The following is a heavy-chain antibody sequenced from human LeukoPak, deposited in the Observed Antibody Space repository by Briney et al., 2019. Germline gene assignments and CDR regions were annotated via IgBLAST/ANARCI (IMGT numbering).Heavy chain of an antibody. CDR1: GGSISSYY. CDR2: TYYSGST. V-gene: IGHV4-59*01. CDR3: ARQPYSSSWYDY. Sequence: SETLSLTCTVSGGSISSYYWSWIRQPPGKGLEWIGYTYYSGSTNYDPSLKSRVTISVDTSKNQLSLKLSSVTAADTAVYYCARQPYSSSWYDYWGQGTLVTVSS. D-gene: IGHD6-13*01. J-gene: IGHJ4*02.